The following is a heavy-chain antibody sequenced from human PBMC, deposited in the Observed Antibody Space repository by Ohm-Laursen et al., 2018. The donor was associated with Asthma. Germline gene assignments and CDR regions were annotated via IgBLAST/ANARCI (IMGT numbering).Heavy chain of an antibody. Sequence: SLRLSCAASGFTFSTYPMHWVRQAPGKGLEWVAGISFDGNHEYLADSVKGRFTISRDNSKNTVNLQLNSLRVEDTAVYYCAREDRNSWDFDFWGQGTLVTVSS. D-gene: IGHD6-13*01. V-gene: IGHV3-30*01. CDR3: AREDRNSWDFDF. CDR2: ISFDGNHE. CDR1: GFTFSTYP. J-gene: IGHJ4*02.